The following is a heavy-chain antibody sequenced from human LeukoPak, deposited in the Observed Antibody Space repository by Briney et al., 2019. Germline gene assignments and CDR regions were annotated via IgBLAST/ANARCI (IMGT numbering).Heavy chain of an antibody. CDR1: GGSISSSSYY. J-gene: IGHJ4*02. CDR2: IHYGGST. D-gene: IGHD1-26*01. Sequence: SETLSLTCTVSGGSISSSSYYWGWIRQPPGKGLEWIGSIHYGGSTYYNPSLKSRVTISVDTSKNQFSLKLSSVTAADTVVYYCARDRESGSFDYWGQGTLVTVSS. V-gene: IGHV4-39*07. CDR3: ARDRESGSFDY.